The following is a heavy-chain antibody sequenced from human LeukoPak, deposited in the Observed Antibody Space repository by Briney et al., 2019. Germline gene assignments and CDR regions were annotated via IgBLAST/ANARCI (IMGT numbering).Heavy chain of an antibody. V-gene: IGHV3-33*01. J-gene: IGHJ4*01. CDR1: GFTFSSYG. D-gene: IGHD3-10*01. CDR3: ARGGRWFGELLGFDY. Sequence: PGRSLRLSCAASGFTFSSYGMHWVRQAPGKGLEWVAVIWYDGSNKYYADSVKGRFTISRDNSKNTLYLQMNSLRAEDTAVYYCARGGRWFGELLGFDYWGQEPWSPSPQ. CDR2: IWYDGSNK.